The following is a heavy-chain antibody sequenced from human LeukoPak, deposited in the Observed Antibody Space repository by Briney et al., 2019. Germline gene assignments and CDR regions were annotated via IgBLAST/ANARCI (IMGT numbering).Heavy chain of an antibody. D-gene: IGHD3-9*01. Sequence: SETLSLTCTVSGDSISNYYWSWVRLPPGKGLEWIGYIYYSGSTNYNPPLTSRVTISVDTPKNKFSLKLSAVTAADTAVYYGTRVKGCDSLPGYYVWFDPWGQGTLVTVSS. CDR1: GDSISNYY. V-gene: IGHV4-59*01. CDR3: TRVKGCDSLPGYYVWFDP. CDR2: IYYSGST. J-gene: IGHJ5*02.